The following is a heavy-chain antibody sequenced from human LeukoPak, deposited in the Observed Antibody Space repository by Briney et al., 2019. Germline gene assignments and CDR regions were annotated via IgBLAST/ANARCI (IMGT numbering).Heavy chain of an antibody. V-gene: IGHV4-4*02. J-gene: IGHJ1*01. D-gene: IGHD3-10*01. CDR3: ARDLQGSGSYSGYFYH. CDR2: IYHSGST. Sequence: SGTLSLTCAVSGGSISSSFWWSWVRQPPGKGLEWIGEIYHSGSTNYNPSLRSRVTISVDKSKNQFSLKLSSVTAADTAVYYCARDLQGSGSYSGYFYHWGQGTLVTVSS. CDR1: GGSISSSFW.